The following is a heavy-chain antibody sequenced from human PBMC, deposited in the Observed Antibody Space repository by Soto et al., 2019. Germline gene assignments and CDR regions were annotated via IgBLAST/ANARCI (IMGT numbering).Heavy chain of an antibody. J-gene: IGHJ3*02. CDR2: IWYDGSDK. V-gene: IGHV3-33*01. D-gene: IGHD4-17*01. CDR1: GFTFSSYG. Sequence: QVQLVESGGGVVQPGRSLRLSCAASGFTFSSYGMHWVRQAPGKGLEWVAVIWYDGSDKYYADSVKGRFTISRDNSKNTLYLQMNSLRAEDTAVFYCAGDNGDDGARAFDIWGQGTMVTVSS. CDR3: AGDNGDDGARAFDI.